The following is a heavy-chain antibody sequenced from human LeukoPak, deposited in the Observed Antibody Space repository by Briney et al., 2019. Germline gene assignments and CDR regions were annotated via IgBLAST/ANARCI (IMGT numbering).Heavy chain of an antibody. CDR3: ASIIVGATTYLAIDY. Sequence: PSETLSLTCTVSGGSISSGSYYWSWIRQPAGKGLEWIGRIYTSGSTNYNPSLKSRVTISVDTSKNQFSLKLSSVTAADTAVYYCASIIVGATTYLAIDYWGQGTLVTVSS. CDR2: IYTSGST. J-gene: IGHJ4*02. V-gene: IGHV4-61*02. D-gene: IGHD1-26*01. CDR1: GGSISSGSYY.